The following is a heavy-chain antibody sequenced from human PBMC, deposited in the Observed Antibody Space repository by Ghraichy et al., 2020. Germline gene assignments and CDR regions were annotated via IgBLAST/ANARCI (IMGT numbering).Heavy chain of an antibody. CDR3: ARGSNYVIIGWFDP. J-gene: IGHJ5*02. CDR2: INHSGST. D-gene: IGHD4-11*01. V-gene: IGHV4-34*01. Sequence: SETLSLTCAVYGGSFSGYYWRWIRQPPGKGLEWIGEINHSGSTNYNPSLKSRVTISVDTSKNQFSLKLSSVTAADTAVYYCARGSNYVIIGWFDPWGQGTLVTVSS. CDR1: GGSFSGYY.